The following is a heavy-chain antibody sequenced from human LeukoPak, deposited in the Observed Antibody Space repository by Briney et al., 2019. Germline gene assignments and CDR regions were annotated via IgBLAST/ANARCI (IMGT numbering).Heavy chain of an antibody. V-gene: IGHV1-2*02. CDR3: ASGDYGDPPLNY. CDR2: INPNSAVT. J-gene: IGHJ4*02. Sequence: GASVKVSCKASGYTFTAYYMYWVRQAPGQGLEWMGWINPNSAVTNYAQKFQGRVTMTRDTSISTAYMDLIRLRSDGTAVYYCASGDYGDPPLNYWGQGTLVTVSS. CDR1: GYTFTAYY. D-gene: IGHD4-17*01.